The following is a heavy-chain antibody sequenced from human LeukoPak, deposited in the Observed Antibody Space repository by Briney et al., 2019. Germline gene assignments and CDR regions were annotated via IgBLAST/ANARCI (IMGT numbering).Heavy chain of an antibody. CDR2: IYYSGST. J-gene: IGHJ5*02. D-gene: IGHD3-10*01. CDR1: GGSISSYY. Sequence: PSETLSLTCTVSGGSISSYYWSWIRQPPGKGLEWIGYIYYSGSTNYNPSLKSRVTISVDTSKNQFSLKLSSVTAADTAVYYCARDLRSQGFGGWFDPWGQGTLVTVSS. V-gene: IGHV4-59*01. CDR3: ARDLRSQGFGGWFDP.